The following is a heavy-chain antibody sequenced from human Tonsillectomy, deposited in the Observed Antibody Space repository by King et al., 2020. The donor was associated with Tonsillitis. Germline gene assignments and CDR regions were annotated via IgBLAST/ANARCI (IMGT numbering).Heavy chain of an antibody. CDR3: ARAHYYFWSCGYDAFDI. J-gene: IGHJ3*02. Sequence: WVRQAPGQRLEWMGWISGYNGNTNYAQKLQARVTMTTDTSTRTAYMELRSLRSDDTAVYYCARAHYYFWSCGYDAFDIWGQGKMVTVSS. CDR2: ISGYNGNT. V-gene: IGHV1-18*01. D-gene: IGHD3-3*01.